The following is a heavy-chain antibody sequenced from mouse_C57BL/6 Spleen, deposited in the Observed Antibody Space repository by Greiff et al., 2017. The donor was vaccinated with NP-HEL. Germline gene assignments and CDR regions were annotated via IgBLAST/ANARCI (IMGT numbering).Heavy chain of an antibody. CDR1: GYTFTSYW. Sequence: QVQLQQSGAELVKPGASVKMSCKASGYTFTSYWITWVKQRPGQGLEWIGDIYPGSGSTNYNEKFKSKATLTVDTSSSTAYMQLSSLTSEDSAVYYCAREGYDYGSSYDYWGQGTTLTVST. CDR2: IYPGSGST. D-gene: IGHD1-1*01. V-gene: IGHV1-55*01. CDR3: AREGYDYGSSYDY. J-gene: IGHJ2*01.